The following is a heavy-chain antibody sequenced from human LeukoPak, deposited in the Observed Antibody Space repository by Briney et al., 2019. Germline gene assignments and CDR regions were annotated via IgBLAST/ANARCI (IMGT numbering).Heavy chain of an antibody. J-gene: IGHJ4*02. V-gene: IGHV3-23*01. CDR2: ISGSGGST. D-gene: IGHD5-18*01. CDR1: GFIFSRNN. Sequence: GGSLRLSCAASGFIFSRNNMNWVRQAPGKGLEWVSAISGSGGSTYYADSVKGRFTISRDNSKNTLYLQMNSLRAEDTAVYYCAKHPDRYSYGSFDYWGQGTLVTVSS. CDR3: AKHPDRYSYGSFDY.